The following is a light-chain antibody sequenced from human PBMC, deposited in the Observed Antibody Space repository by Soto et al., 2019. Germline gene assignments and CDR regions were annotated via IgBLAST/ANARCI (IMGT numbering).Light chain of an antibody. J-gene: IGLJ2*01. V-gene: IGLV2-14*02. CDR1: SSDFGNYNL. CDR2: EVN. CDR3: SSYTSSSTPHVV. Sequence: QSVLTQPASVSGSPGQSITISCTGTSSDFGNYNLVSWYQQHPGKVPKLILFEVNKRPSGVSGRFSGSKSGNTASLTISGLQAEDEADYYCSSYTSSSTPHVVFGGGTKLTVL.